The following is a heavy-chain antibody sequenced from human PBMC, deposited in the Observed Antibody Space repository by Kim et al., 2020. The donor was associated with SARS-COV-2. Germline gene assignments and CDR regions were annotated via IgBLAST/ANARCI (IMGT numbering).Heavy chain of an antibody. Sequence: GGSLRLSCAASGFTFSSYAMSWVRQAPGKGLEWVSAISGSGGSTYYADSVKGRFTISRDNSKNTLYLQMNSLRAEDTAVYYCATEKYCSSTSCYMYADYWGQGTLVTVSS. V-gene: IGHV3-23*01. D-gene: IGHD2-2*02. CDR1: GFTFSSYA. CDR3: ATEKYCSSTSCYMYADY. CDR2: ISGSGGST. J-gene: IGHJ4*02.